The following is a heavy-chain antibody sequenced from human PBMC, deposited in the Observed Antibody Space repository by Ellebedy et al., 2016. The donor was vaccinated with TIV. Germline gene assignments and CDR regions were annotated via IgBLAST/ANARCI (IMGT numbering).Heavy chain of an antibody. CDR2: IKSDGTDT. Sequence: GESLKISXTASGFIFSSYWMHWVRQGPGKGLVWVSRIKSDGTDTTYADAVKGRFTISRDNAKNTLYLQMNSLRAEDTAVYYCARDINWGSYFYYYGLDVWGQGTTVTVSS. J-gene: IGHJ6*02. CDR3: ARDINWGSYFYYYGLDV. V-gene: IGHV3-74*01. CDR1: GFIFSSYW. D-gene: IGHD7-27*01.